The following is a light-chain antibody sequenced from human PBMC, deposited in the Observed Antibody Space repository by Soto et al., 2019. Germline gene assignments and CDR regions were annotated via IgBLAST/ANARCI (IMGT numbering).Light chain of an antibody. CDR2: KAS. CDR3: QQYNTYPIT. V-gene: IGKV1-5*03. CDR1: QSISSW. J-gene: IGKJ5*01. Sequence: DIQMTQSPSTLSASVGDRVTITCRASQSISSWLAWYQQKPGKAPKLLIYKASTLKSGVPSRFSGSGYETEFTLTINSLQPDDFATYYCQQYNTYPITFGQGTRLEIK.